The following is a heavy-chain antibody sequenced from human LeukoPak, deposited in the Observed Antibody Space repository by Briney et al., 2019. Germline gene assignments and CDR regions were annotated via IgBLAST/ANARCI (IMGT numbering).Heavy chain of an antibody. CDR2: FDPEDGET. V-gene: IGHV1-24*01. CDR1: GGTFSSYA. D-gene: IGHD1-7*01. J-gene: IGHJ4*02. CDR3: ATDLLTGTTVY. Sequence: ASVKVSCKASGGTFSSYAISWVRQAPGKGLEWRGGFDPEDGETIYAQKFQGRVTMTEDTSTDTAYMELSSLRSEDTAMYYCATDLLTGTTVYWGQGTLVTVSS.